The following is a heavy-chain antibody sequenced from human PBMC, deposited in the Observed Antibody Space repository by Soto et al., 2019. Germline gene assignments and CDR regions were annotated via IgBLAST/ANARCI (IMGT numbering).Heavy chain of an antibody. CDR1: GYTFTSYD. D-gene: IGHD3-10*01. CDR3: AGEDDPLWFGESKGPYYYYGMDV. Sequence: GASVKVSCKASGYTFTSYDINWVRQATGQGLEWMGWMNPNSGNTGYAQKFQGRVTMTRNTSISTAYMELSSLRSEDTAVYYCAGEDDPLWFGESKGPYYYYGMDVWGQGTTVTVSS. V-gene: IGHV1-8*01. J-gene: IGHJ6*02. CDR2: MNPNSGNT.